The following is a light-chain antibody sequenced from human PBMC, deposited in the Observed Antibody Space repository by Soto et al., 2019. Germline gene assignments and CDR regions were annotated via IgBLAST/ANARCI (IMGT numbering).Light chain of an antibody. J-gene: IGKJ1*01. CDR3: QQDYNLLTWT. CDR2: GAS. CDR1: LSVSSSY. Sequence: PGERVTLSCRASLSVSSSYLTWYQQKPGQAPRLLIYGASTRATSIPARFSGSGSGTDFTLTISSPQPEDFAVYYCQQDYNLLTWTFGQGTKVDIK. V-gene: IGKV3D-7*01.